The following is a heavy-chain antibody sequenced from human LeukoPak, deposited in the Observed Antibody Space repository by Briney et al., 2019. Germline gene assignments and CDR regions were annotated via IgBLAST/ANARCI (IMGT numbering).Heavy chain of an antibody. Sequence: SETLSLTCTVSGGSISTYYWSWIRQPPGKGLEWIGYIYYTGSTYYNPSLKSRVTISVDTSKSQFSLKLSPVTAADTAVYYCARVFHRGDSYYYMDVWGKGTTVTVSS. J-gene: IGHJ6*03. CDR2: IYYTGST. CDR3: ARVFHRGDSYYYMDV. D-gene: IGHD2-21*01. CDR1: GGSISTYY. V-gene: IGHV4-59*01.